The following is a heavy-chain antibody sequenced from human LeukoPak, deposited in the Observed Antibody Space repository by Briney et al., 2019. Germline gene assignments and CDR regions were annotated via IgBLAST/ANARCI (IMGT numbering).Heavy chain of an antibody. V-gene: IGHV4-31*03. CDR3: ARGSPCISTSCYTNFCGHYYFDY. CDR2: IYYSGSN. CDR1: GGSISSGGCY. J-gene: IGHJ4*02. Sequence: SQTLSLTCTVSGGSISSGGCYWSRIRQHPGKGLVWLGYIYYSGSNYYSPSLKCRVTISVYTSKNQFSLKLSSVTAADTAVYYWARGSPCISTSCYTNFCGHYYFDYWGQGTLVAVSS. D-gene: IGHD2-2*02.